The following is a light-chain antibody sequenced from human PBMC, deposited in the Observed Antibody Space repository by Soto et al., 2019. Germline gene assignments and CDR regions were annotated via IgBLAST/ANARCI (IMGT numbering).Light chain of an antibody. V-gene: IGKV3-20*01. J-gene: IGKJ5*01. CDR1: QSVSSSY. CDR3: QRII. CDR2: GAS. Sequence: EIVLTQSPGTLSLSPGERATLTCTASQSVSSSYLAWYQQKPGQAPRLLIYGASRRATGVPDRFSGSGCGRNLCVPIRRLEPEFFEVDCCQRIIFGQGTRLEIK.